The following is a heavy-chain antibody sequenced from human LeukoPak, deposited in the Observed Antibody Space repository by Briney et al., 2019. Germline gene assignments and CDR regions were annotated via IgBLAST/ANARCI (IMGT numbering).Heavy chain of an antibody. CDR1: GLTGSHNY. V-gene: IGHV3-53*01. CDR3: IVFGDSNH. Sequence: HPGGSLRLSCAASGLTGSHNYVSWIRQAPGKGLEWVSAIHTSGDTCYADSVKGRFTISRDTSKNTLYLQINSLRVEDTAVYYCIVFGDSNHWGQETLVTVSS. CDR2: IHTSGDT. J-gene: IGHJ5*02. D-gene: IGHD4-17*01.